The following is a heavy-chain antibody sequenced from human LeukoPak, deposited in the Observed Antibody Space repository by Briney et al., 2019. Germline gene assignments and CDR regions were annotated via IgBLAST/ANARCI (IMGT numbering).Heavy chain of an antibody. Sequence: SETPSLTCAVYGGSFSGYYWSWIRQPPGKGLEWIGEINHSGSTNYNPSLKSRVTISVDTSKNQFSLKLSSVTAADTAVYYCARASSQYQLLPGGWFDPWGQGTLVTVSS. CDR3: ARASSQYQLLPGGWFDP. J-gene: IGHJ5*02. V-gene: IGHV4-34*01. D-gene: IGHD2-2*01. CDR2: INHSGST. CDR1: GGSFSGYY.